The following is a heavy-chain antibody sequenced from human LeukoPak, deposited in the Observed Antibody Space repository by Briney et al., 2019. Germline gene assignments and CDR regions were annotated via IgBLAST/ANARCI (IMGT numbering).Heavy chain of an antibody. D-gene: IGHD3-22*01. J-gene: IGHJ4*02. V-gene: IGHV3-33*06. Sequence: PGGSLRLSCAASGFTLSSYGMHWVRQAPGKGLEWVAVIWYDGSNKYYADSVKGRFTISRDNSKNTLYLQMNSLRAEDTAVYYCAKGYYYDSSGYCFDYWGQGTLVTVSS. CDR2: IWYDGSNK. CDR3: AKGYYYDSSGYCFDY. CDR1: GFTLSSYG.